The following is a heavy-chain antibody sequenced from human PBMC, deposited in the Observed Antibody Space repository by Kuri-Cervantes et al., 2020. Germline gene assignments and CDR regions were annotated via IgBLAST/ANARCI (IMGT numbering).Heavy chain of an antibody. J-gene: IGHJ4*02. CDR3: AKDLGYSYGYADY. CDR1: GFTVSSNY. V-gene: IGHV3-53*05. CDR2: IYSGGST. D-gene: IGHD5-18*01. Sequence: GESLKISCAASGFTVSSNYMSWVRQAPGKGLEWVSVIYSGGSTYYADSVKGRFTISRDNSKNTLYLQMNSLRAEDTAVYYCAKDLGYSYGYADYWGQGTLVTVSS.